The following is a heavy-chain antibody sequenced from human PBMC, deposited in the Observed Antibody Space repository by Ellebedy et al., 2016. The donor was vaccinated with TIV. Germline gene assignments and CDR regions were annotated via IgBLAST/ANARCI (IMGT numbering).Heavy chain of an antibody. J-gene: IGHJ3*02. D-gene: IGHD3-16*01. CDR1: GFTFSNYA. Sequence: GESLKISXAASGFTFSNYAMSWVRQAPGKGLEWVSAITGIGTSTYYADSVKGRFTISRDNSKNTLSLQMNSLRADDTAIYYCAKPMGPGGRFDAFGIWGQGTLVTVSS. CDR2: ITGIGTST. CDR3: AKPMGPGGRFDAFGI. V-gene: IGHV3-23*01.